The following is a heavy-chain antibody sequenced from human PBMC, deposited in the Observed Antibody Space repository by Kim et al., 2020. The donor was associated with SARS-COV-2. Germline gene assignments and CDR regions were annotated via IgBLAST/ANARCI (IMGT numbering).Heavy chain of an antibody. CDR1: GYTFTSYY. CDR2: INPSGGST. J-gene: IGHJ6*02. D-gene: IGHD5-12*01. Sequence: ASVKVSCKASGYTFTSYYMHWVRQAPGQGLEWMGIINPSGGSTSYAQKFQGRVTMTRDTSTSTVYMELSSLRSEDTAVYYCARDRGSRDGYNFLGRNYYYYYGMDVWGQGTTVTVSS. CDR3: ARDRGSRDGYNFLGRNYYYYYGMDV. V-gene: IGHV1-46*01.